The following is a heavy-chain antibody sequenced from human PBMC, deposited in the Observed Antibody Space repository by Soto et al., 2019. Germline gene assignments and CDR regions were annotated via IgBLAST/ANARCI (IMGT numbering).Heavy chain of an antibody. J-gene: IGHJ4*02. D-gene: IGHD2-15*01. CDR3: AREYCSGGSCYYIDY. Sequence: GGSLRLSCAASGFTFSSYSMNWVRQAPGKGLEWVSSISSSSSYIYYADSVKGRFTISRDNAKNSLYLQMNSLRAEDTAVYYCAREYCSGGSCYYIDYWGQGTLVTVSS. CDR1: GFTFSSYS. V-gene: IGHV3-21*01. CDR2: ISSSSSYI.